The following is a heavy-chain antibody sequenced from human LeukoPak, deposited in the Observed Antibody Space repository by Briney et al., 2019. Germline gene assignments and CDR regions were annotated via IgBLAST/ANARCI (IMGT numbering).Heavy chain of an antibody. CDR1: GFTFSSYS. CDR2: ISSSSSTI. CDR3: ARDPAQLLLDY. D-gene: IGHD2-2*01. V-gene: IGHV3-48*04. J-gene: IGHJ4*02. Sequence: PWGSLRLSCAASGFTFSSYSMNWVRQAPGKGLEWVSYISSSSSTIYYADSVKGRFTISSDNAKNSRYLQMNSLRAEDTAVYYCARDPAQLLLDYWGQGTLVTVSS.